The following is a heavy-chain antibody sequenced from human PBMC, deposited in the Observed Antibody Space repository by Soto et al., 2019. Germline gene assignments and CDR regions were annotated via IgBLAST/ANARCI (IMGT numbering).Heavy chain of an antibody. CDR1: GGSFSGYY. V-gene: IGHV4-34*01. J-gene: IGHJ5*02. D-gene: IGHD3-3*01. CDR3: ARRDFWSGYFNWFDP. Sequence: LSLTCAVYGGSFSGYYWSWIRQPPGKGLEWIGEINHSGSTNYNPSLKSRVTISVDTSKNQFSLKLSSVTAADTAVYYCARRDFWSGYFNWFDPWGQGTLVTVSS. CDR2: INHSGST.